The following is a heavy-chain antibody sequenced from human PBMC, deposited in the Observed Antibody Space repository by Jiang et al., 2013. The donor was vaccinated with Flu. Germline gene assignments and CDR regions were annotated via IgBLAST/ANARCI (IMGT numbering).Heavy chain of an antibody. Sequence: QTLSLTCAISGDSVSSNTAAWNWIRRSPSRGLEWLGRAYFRSYWYDEYAESVKSRITINPDTSKNQFSLQLKFVTPEDTAVYYCARGTFGVTDSWGQGTLVTVSS. D-gene: IGHD3-10*01. V-gene: IGHV6-1*01. J-gene: IGHJ5*01. CDR3: ARGTFGVTDS. CDR2: AYFRSYWYD. CDR1: GDSVSSNTAA.